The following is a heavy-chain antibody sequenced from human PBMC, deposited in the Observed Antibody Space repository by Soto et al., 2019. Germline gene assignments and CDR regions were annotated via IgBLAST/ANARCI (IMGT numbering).Heavy chain of an antibody. CDR3: ARPYCSGGSCYNWFDP. CDR1: GFSFSSYW. V-gene: IGHV3-7*03. Sequence: LRLSCAASGFSFSSYWMSWVRQAPGKGLQWVANIKQDGSQKYYVDSVKGRFTIYRDNAKNSLYLQMNSLRAEDTAIYYCARPYCSGGSCYNWFDPWGQGTLVTVSS. CDR2: IKQDGSQK. D-gene: IGHD2-15*01. J-gene: IGHJ5*02.